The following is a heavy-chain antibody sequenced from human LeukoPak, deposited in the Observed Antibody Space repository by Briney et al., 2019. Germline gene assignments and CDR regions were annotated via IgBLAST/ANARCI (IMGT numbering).Heavy chain of an antibody. Sequence: GASVTVSCTASGYTFTSYWIQWVRQAPGQGLEWMGLINPNDGSTTYTHKFQGRVTMTRDTSTSTVYMGLSSLTSEDTAVYYCARAPRDSSTMLDYWGQGTLVTVSS. CDR2: INPNDGST. J-gene: IGHJ4*02. D-gene: IGHD6-13*01. CDR1: GYTFTSYW. CDR3: ARAPRDSSTMLDY. V-gene: IGHV1-46*01.